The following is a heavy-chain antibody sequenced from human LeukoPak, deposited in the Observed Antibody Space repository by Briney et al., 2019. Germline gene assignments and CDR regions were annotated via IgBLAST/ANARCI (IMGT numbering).Heavy chain of an antibody. J-gene: IGHJ4*02. Sequence: SGPTLVKPTQTLTLTCTFSGFSLSTSGVGMGWIRQPPGKALEWLALIYWDDDKRYSPSLKSRLTITKDTSKNQVVLTMTNMDPVDTATYYCAHRPIAVAVRAFDYWGQGTLVTVSS. CDR1: GFSLSTSGVG. CDR2: IYWDDDK. V-gene: IGHV2-5*02. CDR3: AHRPIAVAVRAFDY. D-gene: IGHD6-19*01.